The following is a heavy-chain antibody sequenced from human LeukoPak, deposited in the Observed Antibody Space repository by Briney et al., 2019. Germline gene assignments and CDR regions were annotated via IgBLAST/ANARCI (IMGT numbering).Heavy chain of an antibody. V-gene: IGHV3-48*01. CDR1: AFTLSNYS. D-gene: IGHD4-11*01. J-gene: IGHJ4*02. CDR2: ISSSSRTI. Sequence: GGSLRLSCAASAFTLSNYSMAWVRQAPGKGLEWISYISSSSRTIYYADSVKGRFTISRGNSKNTLYLQMNSLRAEDTAVYYCAKQKSRLPYFDYWGQGTLVTVSS. CDR3: AKQKSRLPYFDY.